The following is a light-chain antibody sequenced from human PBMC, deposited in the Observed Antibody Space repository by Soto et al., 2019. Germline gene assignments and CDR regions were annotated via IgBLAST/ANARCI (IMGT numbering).Light chain of an antibody. CDR1: QSISSY. Sequence: QMTQSASSLSASVGDSCTITCRASQSISSYLNWYQQKPGKAPKLLIYEASNLESGVPSRFSGSGSGTEFTLTIGGLQPDDFATYYCQQFNSYPITFGQGTRLEIK. CDR2: EAS. J-gene: IGKJ5*01. V-gene: IGKV1-13*02. CDR3: QQFNSYPIT.